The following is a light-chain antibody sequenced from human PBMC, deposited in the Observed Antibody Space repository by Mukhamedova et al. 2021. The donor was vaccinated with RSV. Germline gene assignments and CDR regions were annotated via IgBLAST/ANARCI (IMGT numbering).Light chain of an antibody. CDR3: SSYTSSSTYV. CDR1: SSDVGGYNY. CDR2: DVS. Sequence: ITISCTGTSSDVGGYNYVSWYQQHPGKAPKLMIYDVSNRPSGVSNRFSGSKSGNTASLTISGLQAEDEADYYCSSYTSSSTYVFG. J-gene: IGLJ1*01. V-gene: IGLV2-14*04.